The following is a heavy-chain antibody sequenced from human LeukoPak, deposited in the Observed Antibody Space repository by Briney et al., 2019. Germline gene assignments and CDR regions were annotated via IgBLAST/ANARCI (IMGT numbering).Heavy chain of an antibody. D-gene: IGHD3-16*02. CDR3: AREGGSYRPLDY. J-gene: IGHJ4*02. V-gene: IGHV1-69*04. Sequence: SVKVSCKASGGTFSSYAISWVRQAPGQGLEWMGRIIPILGIANYAQKFQGRVTITADKSTSTAYMELSSLRSEDTAVYYCAREGGSYRPLDYSGQGTLVTVSS. CDR1: GGTFSSYA. CDR2: IIPILGIA.